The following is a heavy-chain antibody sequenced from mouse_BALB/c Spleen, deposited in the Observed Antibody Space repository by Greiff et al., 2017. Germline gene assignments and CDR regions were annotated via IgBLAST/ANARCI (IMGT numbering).Heavy chain of an antibody. V-gene: IGHV7-3*02. CDR1: GFTFTDYY. D-gene: IGHD2-4*01. CDR3: ARDALYYDYDGYAMDY. Sequence: DVKLVESGGGLVQPGGSLRLSCATSGFTFTDYYMSWVRQPPGKALEWLGFIRNKANGYTTEYSASVKGRFTISRDNSQSILYLQMNTLRAEDSATYYCARDALYYDYDGYAMDYWGQGTSVTVSS. CDR2: IRNKANGYTT. J-gene: IGHJ4*01.